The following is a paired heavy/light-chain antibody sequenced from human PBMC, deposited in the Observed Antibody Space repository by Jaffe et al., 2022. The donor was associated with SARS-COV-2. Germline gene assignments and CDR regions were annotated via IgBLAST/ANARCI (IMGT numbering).Light chain of an antibody. V-gene: IGKV1-16*02. CDR3: QQYYSYPLT. CDR1: EGISDY. Sequence: DIQMTQSPSSLSASVGDRVTITCRASEGISDYLAWFQQKPGRAPKSLIYGASALQSGVPSKFSGSGSGTDFTLTISSLQPEDFATYYCQQYYSYPLTFGGGTKVEI. J-gene: IGKJ4*01. CDR2: GAS.
Heavy chain of an antibody. CDR1: GFTFNDYG. D-gene: IGHD3-16*01. J-gene: IGHJ5*01. V-gene: IGHV3-33*01. CDR3: ARDPPPYGRHGRNWFDS. Sequence: QVQLVESGGGVVQPGRSLRLSCAASGFTFNDYGMHWVRQAPGKGLEWVAVIWYDGSNKYYADSVEGRFTVSRDNSKNTVYLQMNSLRAEDTAMYYCARDPPPYGRHGRNWFDSWGQGTLVTVSS. CDR2: IWYDGSNK.